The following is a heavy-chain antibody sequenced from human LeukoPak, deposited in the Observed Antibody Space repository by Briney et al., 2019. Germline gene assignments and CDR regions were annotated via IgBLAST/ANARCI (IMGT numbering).Heavy chain of an antibody. CDR1: GFTVSSNY. J-gene: IGHJ6*03. V-gene: IGHV3-66*01. Sequence: GGSLRLSCAASGFTVSSNYMSWVRQAPGKGLEWVSVIYSGGSTYYADSVKGRFTISRDNSKNTLYLQMNSLRAEDTAVYYCAREGVIWFGETSYYMDVWGKGTTVTVSS. D-gene: IGHD3-10*01. CDR3: AREGVIWFGETSYYMDV. CDR2: IYSGGST.